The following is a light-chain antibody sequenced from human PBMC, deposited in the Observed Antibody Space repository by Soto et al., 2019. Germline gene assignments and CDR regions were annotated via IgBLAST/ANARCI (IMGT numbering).Light chain of an antibody. CDR1: RYIAIY. J-gene: IGKJ5*01. CDR3: QQANSFTST. Sequence: QLTQSPPSLFGSVGDRVTISXRASRYIAIYLAWYQQKRGEAPKMXXYPXSTLYGGGPSRLSGSGSGTDFTLTISSLQPEDFATYYCQQANSFTSTVGQGTRLEI. CDR2: PXS. V-gene: IGKV1-9*01.